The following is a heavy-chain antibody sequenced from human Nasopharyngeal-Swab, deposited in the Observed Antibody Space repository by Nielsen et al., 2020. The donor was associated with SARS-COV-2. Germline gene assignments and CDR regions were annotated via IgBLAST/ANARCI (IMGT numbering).Heavy chain of an antibody. D-gene: IGHD3-3*01. V-gene: IGHV4-31*03. CDR3: ARAGDFWSGWSANYYMDV. J-gene: IGHJ6*03. CDR2: IYYSGST. CDR1: GGSISSGGYY. Sequence: SETLSLTCTVSGGSISSGGYYWSWIRQHPEKGLEWIGYIYYSGSTYYNPSLKSRVTISVDTSKNQFSLKLSSVTAADTAVYYCARAGDFWSGWSANYYMDVWGKGTTVPSP.